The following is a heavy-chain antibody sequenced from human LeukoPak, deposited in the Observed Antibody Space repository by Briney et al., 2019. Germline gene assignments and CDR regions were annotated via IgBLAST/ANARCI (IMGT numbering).Heavy chain of an antibody. J-gene: IGHJ6*02. CDR1: GFTFSNYW. V-gene: IGHV3-74*01. CDR2: IDSDGSST. D-gene: IGHD4-23*01. CDR3: AREGYGGNFPYYQFGMDV. Sequence: GGSLRLSCAASGFTFSNYWMHWVRQAPGKGLVWVSHIDSDGSSTTYADSVKGRFTISRDNAKNTLYLQMNRLRAEDTAVYYCAREGYGGNFPYYQFGMDVWGQGTTVTGSS.